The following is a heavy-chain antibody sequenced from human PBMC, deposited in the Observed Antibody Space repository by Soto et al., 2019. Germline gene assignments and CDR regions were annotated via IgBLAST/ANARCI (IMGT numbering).Heavy chain of an antibody. J-gene: IGHJ4*02. D-gene: IGHD5-18*01. Sequence: GGSLRLSCAASGFTFSSYAMHWVRQAPGKGLEWVAVISYDGSNKYYADSVKGRFTISRDNSKNTLYLQMNSLRAEDTAVYYCARASYSYGLDYFDYWGQGTLVTVSS. V-gene: IGHV3-30-3*01. CDR3: ARASYSYGLDYFDY. CDR2: ISYDGSNK. CDR1: GFTFSSYA.